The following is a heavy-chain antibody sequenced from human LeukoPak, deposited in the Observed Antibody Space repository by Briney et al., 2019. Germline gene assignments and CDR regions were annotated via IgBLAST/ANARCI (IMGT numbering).Heavy chain of an antibody. V-gene: IGHV3-48*01. CDR1: GFTFSTYT. J-gene: IGHJ4*02. D-gene: IGHD3-3*01. Sequence: GGSLRLSCAASGFTFSTYTMNWARQAPREGLEWISSISSTSTTIYYADSVKGRFTISRDNAKNSLYLQLSSLRAEDTAVYYCAREIHYDFWSGPLPSFDYWGQGTLVTVSS. CDR3: AREIHYDFWSGPLPSFDY. CDR2: ISSTSTTI.